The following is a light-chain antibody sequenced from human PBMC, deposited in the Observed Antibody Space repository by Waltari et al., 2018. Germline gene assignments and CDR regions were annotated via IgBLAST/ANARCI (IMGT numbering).Light chain of an antibody. J-gene: IGKJ4*01. Sequence: EIVLTQSPATLSLSPGETATFSCRASQSVFSSYIGWYQQKPGQAPRLLIYGASNRATDIPDRFSGSGSGTDFTLTISRLEPEDFAVYYCQVYGSSPLTFGGGTKVEI. CDR1: QSVFSSY. V-gene: IGKV3-20*01. CDR2: GAS. CDR3: QVYGSSPLT.